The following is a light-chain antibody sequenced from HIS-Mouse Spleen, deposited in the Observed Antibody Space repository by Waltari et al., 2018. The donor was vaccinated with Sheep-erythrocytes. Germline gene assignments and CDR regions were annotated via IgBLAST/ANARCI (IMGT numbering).Light chain of an antibody. V-gene: IGKV1-8*01. Sequence: AIRMTQSPSSLPASTGDRVTITCRASQGISSYLAWYQQKPGKAPKLLIYAASTLQSGVPSRFSGSGSGTEFTLTISCLQSEDFATYYCQQYYSYPLTFGGGTKVEIK. CDR2: AAS. J-gene: IGKJ4*01. CDR3: QQYYSYPLT. CDR1: QGISSY.